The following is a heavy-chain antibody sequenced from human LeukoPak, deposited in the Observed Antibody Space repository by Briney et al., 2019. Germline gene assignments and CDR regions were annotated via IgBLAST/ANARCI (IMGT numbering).Heavy chain of an antibody. Sequence: GGCLRLSCASSGFTFSGCELTWVRQAPGKGLEWMSYISRSGNTIYYADSVKGRFTTSRDNAKSSLYLQMNSLRVEDTAVYYCARVATMVRVPLDALDIWGQATMVSVSS. D-gene: IGHD3-10*01. CDR1: GFTFSGCE. CDR3: ARVATMVRVPLDALDI. V-gene: IGHV3-48*03. CDR2: ISRSGNTI. J-gene: IGHJ3*02.